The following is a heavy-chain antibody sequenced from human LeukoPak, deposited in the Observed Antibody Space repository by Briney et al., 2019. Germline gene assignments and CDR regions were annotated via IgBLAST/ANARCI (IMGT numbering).Heavy chain of an antibody. Sequence: PGGSLRLSCAASGFTVSSNYMSWVRQAPGKGLEWVSVIYSGGSTYCADSVKGRFTISRDNSKNTLYLQMNSLRAEDTAVYYCARVGEYSSSYYSDYWGQGTLVTVSS. D-gene: IGHD6-6*01. CDR1: GFTVSSNY. J-gene: IGHJ4*02. V-gene: IGHV3-53*01. CDR3: ARVGEYSSSYYSDY. CDR2: IYSGGST.